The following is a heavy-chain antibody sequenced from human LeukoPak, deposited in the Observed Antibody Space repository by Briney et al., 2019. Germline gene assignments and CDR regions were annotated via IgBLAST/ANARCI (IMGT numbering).Heavy chain of an antibody. V-gene: IGHV4-59*01. CDR3: ARTPVFGSGNHYFDL. CDR1: GGSISSYY. D-gene: IGHD3-10*01. J-gene: IGHJ4*02. CDR2: IYYSGST. Sequence: SETLSLTCTVSGGSISSYYWSWIRQPPGKGLEWIGYIYYSGSTNYNPSLKSRVTISVDTSKDQLSLKLSSVTAADTAVYFCARTPVFGSGNHYFDLWGQGTLVTVSS.